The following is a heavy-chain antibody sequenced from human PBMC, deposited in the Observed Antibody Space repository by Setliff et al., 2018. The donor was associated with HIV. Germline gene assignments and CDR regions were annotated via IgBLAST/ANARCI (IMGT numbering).Heavy chain of an antibody. J-gene: IGHJ3*02. V-gene: IGHV3-48*01. CDR2: ISSTSSVI. CDR1: GFTFSSYS. Sequence: GGSLRLSCAAAGFTFSSYSMNWVRQAPGKGLEWVSYISSTSSVIYYADSVKGRFTISRDNSKNTVHLEMNSLRVEDTAVYYCAKELGGSGIDAFDIWGQGTMVTVSS. D-gene: IGHD3-10*01. CDR3: AKELGGSGIDAFDI.